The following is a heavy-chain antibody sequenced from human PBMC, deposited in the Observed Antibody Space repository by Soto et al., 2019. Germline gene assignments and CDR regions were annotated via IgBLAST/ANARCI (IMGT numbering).Heavy chain of an antibody. CDR3: ARGAYGVAVLY. Sequence: QMQLQESGPGLVKPSQTLSLTCTVSGASISSGDYFWSWIHQPPGQGLESIAYTAYSGSTHYNPSLNRRLTISMDTSKNQFYPKLSSVTAADTAVYYCARGAYGVAVLYWGPGPLVTVSS. J-gene: IGHJ4*02. CDR2: TAYSGST. V-gene: IGHV4-30-4*01. CDR1: GASISSGDYF. D-gene: IGHD4-17*01.